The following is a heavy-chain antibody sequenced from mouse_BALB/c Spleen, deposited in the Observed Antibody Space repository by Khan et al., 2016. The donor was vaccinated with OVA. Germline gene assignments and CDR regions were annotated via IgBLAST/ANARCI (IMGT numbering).Heavy chain of an antibody. CDR3: ARDGRSLDY. V-gene: IGHV9-1*02. J-gene: IGHJ2*01. CDR2: INTYTGEP. D-gene: IGHD1-1*01. Sequence: QIQLVQSGPELKKPGETVKISCKASGYTFTNYGMNWVILAPGKGLKWMGWINTYTGEPTYGDDFKGRFAFSLETSASPAPLQINNLKDEDMATYFCARDGRSLDYWGQGTTLTVSS. CDR1: GYTFTNYG.